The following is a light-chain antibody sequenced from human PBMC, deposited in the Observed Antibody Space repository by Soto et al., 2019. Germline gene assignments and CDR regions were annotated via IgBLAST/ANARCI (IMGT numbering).Light chain of an antibody. CDR2: RNH. CDR3: SSYSGSNYFYV. V-gene: IGLV1-40*01. CDR1: RSNIGAGYD. J-gene: IGLJ1*01. Sequence: QSVLTQPPSVSGAPGQRVTISCTGTRSNIGAGYDVHWYQQIPGTAPKLLIYRNHDRPSGVPDRFSGSKSGTSASLTVSGLQTEDEADYYCSSYSGSNYFYVFGTGTKLTVL.